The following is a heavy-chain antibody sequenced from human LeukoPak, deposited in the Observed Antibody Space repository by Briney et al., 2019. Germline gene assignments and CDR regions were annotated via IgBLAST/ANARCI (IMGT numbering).Heavy chain of an antibody. Sequence: ASETLSLTCTVSGGSMSSYYWSWIRQPPGKGLEWIGYIYYSGSTKYNPSLKSRVTISVDTSKNQFSLKLSSVTAADTAVYYCARGARAGYNLEPFDYWGQGALVTVSS. D-gene: IGHD5-24*01. CDR1: GGSMSSYY. J-gene: IGHJ4*02. V-gene: IGHV4-59*08. CDR2: IYYSGST. CDR3: ARGARAGYNLEPFDY.